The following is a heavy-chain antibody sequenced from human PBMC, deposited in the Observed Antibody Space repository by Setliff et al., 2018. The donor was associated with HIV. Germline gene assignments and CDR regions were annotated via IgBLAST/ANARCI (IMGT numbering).Heavy chain of an antibody. Sequence: PSETLSLTCTVSGGSISSSNYYWGWIRQPPEKGLEWIGSIYYSGSTNYNPSLKSRVTISVDTSKNQFSLKLSSVTAADTAVYYCARASTRIGYDSSGYPFDYWGQGTLVTVSS. CDR3: ARASTRIGYDSSGYPFDY. D-gene: IGHD3-22*01. CDR1: GGSISSSNYY. CDR2: IYYSGST. V-gene: IGHV4-39*07. J-gene: IGHJ4*02.